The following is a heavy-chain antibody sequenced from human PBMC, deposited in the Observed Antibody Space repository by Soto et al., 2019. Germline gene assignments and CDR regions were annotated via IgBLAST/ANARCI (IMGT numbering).Heavy chain of an antibody. J-gene: IGHJ5*02. CDR3: ARGLVPAAIVGGWFDP. CDR2: IIPIFGTA. D-gene: IGHD2-2*01. Sequence: QVQLVQSGAEVKKPGSSVKVSCKAPGGTFSSYAISWVRQAPGQGLEWMGGIIPIFGTANYAQKFQGRVTITADESTRTDSMVLSSLRSEDTAVYYCARGLVPAAIVGGWFDPWGQGTLVTVSS. V-gene: IGHV1-69*01. CDR1: GGTFSSYA.